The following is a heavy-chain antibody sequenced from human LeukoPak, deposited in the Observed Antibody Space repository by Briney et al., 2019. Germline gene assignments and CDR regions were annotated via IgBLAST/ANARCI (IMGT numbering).Heavy chain of an antibody. V-gene: IGHV3-48*03. CDR2: ISSSGSTI. CDR3: ARSRGGSSSPWDY. J-gene: IGHJ4*02. Sequence: GGSLRLSCAASGFTFSSYEMNWVRQAPGKGLEWVSYISSSGSTIYYADSVKGRFTISRDNAKNSLYLQMNSLRAEDTAVYYCARSRGGSSSPWDYWAQGTLVTVSS. CDR1: GFTFSSYE. D-gene: IGHD6-13*01.